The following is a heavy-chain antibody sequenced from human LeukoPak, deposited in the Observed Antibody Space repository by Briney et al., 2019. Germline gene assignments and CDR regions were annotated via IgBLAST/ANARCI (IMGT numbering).Heavy chain of an antibody. CDR3: ARGTYYDILTGYQGVGYFDL. D-gene: IGHD3-9*01. CDR1: GGSISSYY. J-gene: IGHJ2*01. CDR2: ILYSGST. Sequence: KPSETLSLTCTASGGSISSYYWSWIRQPPGKGLEWIGYILYSGSTNYTPSLKSRVTISVDTSKNQFSLKLSSVTAADTAVYYCARGTYYDILTGYQGVGYFDLWGRGTLVTVSS. V-gene: IGHV4-59*08.